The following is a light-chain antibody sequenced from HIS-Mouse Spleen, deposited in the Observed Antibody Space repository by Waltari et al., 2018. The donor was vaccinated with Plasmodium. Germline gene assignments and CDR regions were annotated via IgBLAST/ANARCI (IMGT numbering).Light chain of an antibody. CDR2: DAS. V-gene: IGKV3-11*01. Sequence: EIVLTQSPATLSLSPGERATLSCRASQSVSSSLAWYQQKPGPAPRLLIYDASNRAPGIPARFSGSWSGTDFTLTISSLEPEDFAVYYCQQRSNWPRVLTFGGGTKVEIK. CDR3: QQRSNWPRVLT. J-gene: IGKJ4*01. CDR1: QSVSSS.